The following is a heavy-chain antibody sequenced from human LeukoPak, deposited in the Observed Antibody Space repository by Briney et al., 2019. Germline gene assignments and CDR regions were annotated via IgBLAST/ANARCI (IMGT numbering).Heavy chain of an antibody. J-gene: IGHJ6*02. V-gene: IGHV1-2*02. CDR1: GYTFTGYY. Sequence: GASVKVSCKASGYTFTGYYMHWVRQAPGQGLEWMGWINPNSGGTNYAQKFQGRVTMTRDTSISTAYMELSRLRSDDTAVYYCASDSPRRVRGVLYSYYGMDVWGQGTTVTVSS. CDR2: INPNSGGT. D-gene: IGHD3-10*01. CDR3: ASDSPRRVRGVLYSYYGMDV.